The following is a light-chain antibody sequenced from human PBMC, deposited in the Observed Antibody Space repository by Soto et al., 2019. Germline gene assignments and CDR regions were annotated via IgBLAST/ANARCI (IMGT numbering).Light chain of an antibody. Sequence: EIGLTQSPATLSLSTGERATLSWWASQSVSSYLAWYQQKTGQAPRLRIYDASNRATGIPARFSGSGYGTDFNLTISRLETEDFAVYYCQQRYNWPWTFGQGTKVDIK. J-gene: IGKJ1*01. CDR2: DAS. V-gene: IGKV3-11*01. CDR3: QQRYNWPWT. CDR1: QSVSSY.